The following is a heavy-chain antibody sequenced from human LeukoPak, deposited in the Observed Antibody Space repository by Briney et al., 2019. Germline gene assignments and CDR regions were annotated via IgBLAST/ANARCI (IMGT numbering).Heavy chain of an antibody. J-gene: IGHJ4*02. CDR3: ARESLAAAGRNFDY. CDR2: ISNSGTT. Sequence: SETLSLTCTVSGGSISSYYWSWIRQPAGKGLEWIGRISNSGTTNYNPSLKSRVTMSLDTSENQFSLKLSSVTAADTAVYYCARESLAAAGRNFDYWGQGTLVTVPS. V-gene: IGHV4-4*07. CDR1: GGSISSYY. D-gene: IGHD6-13*01.